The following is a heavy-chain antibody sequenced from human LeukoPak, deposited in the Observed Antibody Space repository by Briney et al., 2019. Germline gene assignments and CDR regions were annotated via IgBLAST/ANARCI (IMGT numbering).Heavy chain of an antibody. CDR1: GGSFSGYY. J-gene: IGHJ6*03. D-gene: IGHD5-24*01. CDR2: INHSGST. Sequence: SETLSLTCAVYGGSFSGYYWSWIRQPPGKGLEWIGEINHSGSTNYNPSLKSRVTISVDTSKNQFSLKLSSVTAADPAVYYCARRSGFRDGYNWYYYYYYYMDVWGKGTTVTISS. V-gene: IGHV4-34*01. CDR3: ARRSGFRDGYNWYYYYYYYMDV.